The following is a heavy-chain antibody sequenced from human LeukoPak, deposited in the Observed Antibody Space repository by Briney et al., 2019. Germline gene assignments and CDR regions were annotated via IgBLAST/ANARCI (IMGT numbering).Heavy chain of an antibody. CDR3: AGGYSYGPFDY. CDR1: GGTFSSYA. D-gene: IGHD5-18*01. CDR2: IIPIFGTA. V-gene: IGHV1-69*06. J-gene: IGHJ4*02. Sequence: GASVKVSCKASGGTFSSYAISWVRQAPGQGLEWMGGIIPIFGTANYAQKFQGRVTITADKSTSTAYMELSSLRSEDTAVYYCAGGYSYGPFDYWGQGTLVTVSS.